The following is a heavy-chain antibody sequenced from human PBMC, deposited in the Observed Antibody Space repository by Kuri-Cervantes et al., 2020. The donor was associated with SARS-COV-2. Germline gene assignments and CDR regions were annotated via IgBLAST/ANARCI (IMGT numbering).Heavy chain of an antibody. D-gene: IGHD5-12*01. J-gene: IGHJ4*02. CDR1: GFTFSSYS. V-gene: IGHV3-48*02. Sequence: GGSLRLSCAASGFTFSSYSMNWVRQAPGKGLEWVSYISSSSGTIHFADSVKGRFTISRDNAKNSLYLQMNSLRDEDTAVYYCARDANYGSRLPRKFDYWGQGTLVTVSS. CDR2: ISSSSGTI. CDR3: ARDANYGSRLPRKFDY.